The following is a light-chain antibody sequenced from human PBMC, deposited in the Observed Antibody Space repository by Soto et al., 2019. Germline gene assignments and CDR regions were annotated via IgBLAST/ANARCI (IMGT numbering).Light chain of an antibody. CDR1: SSDVGGYKY. CDR2: DVS. Sequence: QSALTQPASVSGSPGQSITISCTGTSSDVGGYKYVSWYQQHPGKAPKLMIYDVSNRPSGVSNRFSGSKSGNTASLTISGLQAEDEADYYCSSYTSSTTLGVVFGGGTQLTVL. J-gene: IGLJ2*01. V-gene: IGLV2-14*01. CDR3: SSYTSSTTLGVV.